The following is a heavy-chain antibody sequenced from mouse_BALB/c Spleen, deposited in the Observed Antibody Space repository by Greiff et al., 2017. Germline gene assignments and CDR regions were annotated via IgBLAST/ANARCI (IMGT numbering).Heavy chain of an antibody. V-gene: IGHV8-12*01. J-gene: IGHJ2*01. D-gene: IGHD1-1*01. CDR3: ARRAGGITTVVFDY. CDR1: GFSLSTSGMG. CDR2: IYWDDDK. Sequence: QVTLKVSGPGILQPSQTLSLTCSFSGFSLSTSGMGVSWIRQPSGKGLEWLAHIYWDDDKRYNPSLKSRLTISKDTSRNQVFLKITSVDTADTATYYCARRAGGITTVVFDYWGQGTTLTVSS.